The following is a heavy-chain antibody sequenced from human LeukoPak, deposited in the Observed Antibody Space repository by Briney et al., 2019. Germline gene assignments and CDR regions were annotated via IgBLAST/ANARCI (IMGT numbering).Heavy chain of an antibody. J-gene: IGHJ4*02. Sequence: GGSLRLSCKASGFTFRNYGLHWVRQAPGKGLEWVAFTSCDGGISFYVDSVKGRFTISRDNSKNTLYLQMNNLRVEDTPLYYCAREGAFCSGTICYSSFDYWGQGTLVTVSS. CDR1: GFTFRNYG. D-gene: IGHD2-15*01. CDR2: TSCDGGIS. CDR3: AREGAFCSGTICYSSFDY. V-gene: IGHV3-30-3*01.